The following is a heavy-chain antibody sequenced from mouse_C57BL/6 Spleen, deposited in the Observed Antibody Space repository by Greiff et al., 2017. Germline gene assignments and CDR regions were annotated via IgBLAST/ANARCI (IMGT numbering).Heavy chain of an antibody. V-gene: IGHV1-64*01. J-gene: IGHJ2*01. CDR3: AENYYYGLDY. CDR1: GYTFTSYW. Sequence: QVQLQQPGAELVKPGASVKLSCKASGYTFTSYWMHWVKQRPGQGLEWIGMIHPNSGSTNYNEKFKSKAKLTVDKSSSTAYMQLSSLTSEDSAVYYCAENYYYGLDYWGQGTTLTVSS. CDR2: IHPNSGST. D-gene: IGHD1-1*01.